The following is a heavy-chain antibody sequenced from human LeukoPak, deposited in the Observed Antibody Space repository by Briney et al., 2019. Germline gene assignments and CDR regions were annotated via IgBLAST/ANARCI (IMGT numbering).Heavy chain of an antibody. V-gene: IGHV3-21*01. CDR1: GFTFSSYS. J-gene: IGHJ3*02. CDR2: ISSGSTYI. CDR3: ARDSTDAFDI. Sequence: SGGSLRLSCAASGFTFSSYSMNWVRQAPGKGLEWVSSISSGSTYIYYAGSVKGRFTISRDNAEKSLYLQMNSLRAEDTAVYYCARDSTDAFDIWGQGTMVTVSS.